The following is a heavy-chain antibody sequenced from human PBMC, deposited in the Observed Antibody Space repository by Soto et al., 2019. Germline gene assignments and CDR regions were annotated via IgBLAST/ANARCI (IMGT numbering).Heavy chain of an antibody. Sequence: QLQLQESGPGLVKPSETLSLTCTVSGGSISSSSYYWGWIRQPPGKGLEWIGSIYYSGSTYYNPSLKSRVTISVDTSKNQFSLKLSSVTAADTAVYYCASNLAAADGGHFFDYWGQGTLVTVSS. D-gene: IGHD6-13*01. CDR1: GGSISSSSYY. J-gene: IGHJ4*02. CDR2: IYYSGST. CDR3: ASNLAAADGGHFFDY. V-gene: IGHV4-39*01.